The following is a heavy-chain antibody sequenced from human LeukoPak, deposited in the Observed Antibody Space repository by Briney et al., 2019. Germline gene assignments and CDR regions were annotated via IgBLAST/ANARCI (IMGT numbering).Heavy chain of an antibody. D-gene: IGHD1-26*01. Sequence: PGGSLRLSCRTSGSTFNTAWMSWVRQAPGKGLEWVGRIRSAVDGGTADYAAPVKGRFIISRDDSTNTIYLHMDSLRTDDTAVYYCTRYSGSPGDYWGQGTLVTVSS. CDR3: TRYSGSPGDY. J-gene: IGHJ4*02. CDR2: IRSAVDGGTA. CDR1: GSTFNTAW. V-gene: IGHV3-15*01.